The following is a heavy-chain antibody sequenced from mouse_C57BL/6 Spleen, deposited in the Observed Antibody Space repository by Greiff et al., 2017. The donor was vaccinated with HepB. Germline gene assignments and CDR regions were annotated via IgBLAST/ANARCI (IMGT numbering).Heavy chain of an antibody. D-gene: IGHD2-4*01. Sequence: QVQLQQSGPELVKPGASVKISCKASGYAFSSSWMNWVKQRPGKGLEWIGRIYPGDGDTNYNGKFKGKATLTADKSSSTAYMQLSSLTSEDSAVYFCARHYDYDGWYFDVWGTGTTVTVSS. CDR3: ARHYDYDGWYFDV. CDR1: GYAFSSSW. V-gene: IGHV1-82*01. J-gene: IGHJ1*03. CDR2: IYPGDGDT.